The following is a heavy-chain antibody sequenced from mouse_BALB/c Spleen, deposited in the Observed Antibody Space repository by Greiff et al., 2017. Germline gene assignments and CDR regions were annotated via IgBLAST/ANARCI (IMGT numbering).Heavy chain of an antibody. CDR1: GFTFSDYY. D-gene: IGHD2-3*01. Sequence: EVHLVESGGGLVKPGGSLKLSCAASGFTFSDYYMYWVRQTPEKRLEWVATISDGGSYTYYPDSVKGRFTISRDNAKNNLYLQMSSLKSEDTAMYYCARYGYYDYAMDYWGQGTSVTVSS. V-gene: IGHV5-4*02. J-gene: IGHJ4*01. CDR3: ARYGYYDYAMDY. CDR2: ISDGGSYT.